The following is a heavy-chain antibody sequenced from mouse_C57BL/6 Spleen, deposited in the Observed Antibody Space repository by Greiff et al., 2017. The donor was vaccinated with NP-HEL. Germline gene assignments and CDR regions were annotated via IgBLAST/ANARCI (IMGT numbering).Heavy chain of an antibody. CDR1: GYAFTNYL. J-gene: IGHJ1*03. CDR3: AAHYSNYWYFDV. CDR2: INPGSGGT. V-gene: IGHV1-54*01. D-gene: IGHD2-5*01. Sequence: QVQLQQSGAELVRPGTSVKVSCKASGYAFTNYLLEWVKQRPGQGLEWIGVINPGSGGTNYNEKFKGKATLTADKSSSTAYMQLSSLTSEDSAVYFCAAHYSNYWYFDVWGTGTTVTVSS.